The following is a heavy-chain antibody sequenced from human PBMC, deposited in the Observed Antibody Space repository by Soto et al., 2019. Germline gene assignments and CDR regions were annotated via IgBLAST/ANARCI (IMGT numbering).Heavy chain of an antibody. CDR2: VSSAGKT. V-gene: IGHV4-61*01. D-gene: IGHD1-26*01. Sequence: SETLSLTCNVSGDSLSRNSYFWNWLRQPPGKGLEWIGYVSSAGKTKYNPSLEGRVTIPVDTSKSHFSLKLTSVTSADTAVYFCAREWELLPYYVMDVWGQGPRSPSP. CDR1: GDSLSRNSYF. CDR3: AREWELLPYYVMDV. J-gene: IGHJ6*02.